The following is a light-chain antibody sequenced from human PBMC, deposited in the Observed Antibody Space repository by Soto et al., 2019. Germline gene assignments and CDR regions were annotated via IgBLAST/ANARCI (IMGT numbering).Light chain of an antibody. CDR2: DVS. Sequence: QSALNQPRAVSGSPGQSVPISCTGASSDVGSYKDVSWYQHHPGKVPTLMIYDVSERPSGFPDRFSGSKSGNTASLTISGLKAENEEKEYCCASAETFDVCATATKVTV. CDR3: CASAETFDV. V-gene: IGLV2-11*01. CDR1: SSDVGSYKD. J-gene: IGLJ1*01.